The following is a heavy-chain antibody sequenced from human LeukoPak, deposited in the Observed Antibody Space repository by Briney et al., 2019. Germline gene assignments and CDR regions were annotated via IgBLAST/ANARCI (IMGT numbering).Heavy chain of an antibody. CDR3: ACRDGYNSYY. V-gene: IGHV3-21*01. D-gene: IGHD5-24*01. J-gene: IGHJ4*02. CDR1: GVTFSSYS. Sequence: GGSLRLSCAASGVTFSSYSMNWVRQAPGKGLEWVSSISSSSYIYYADSVKGRFTISRDNDKNSLYLQMNSLRAEDTAVYYCACRDGYNSYYWGQGTLVTVSS. CDR2: ISSSSYI.